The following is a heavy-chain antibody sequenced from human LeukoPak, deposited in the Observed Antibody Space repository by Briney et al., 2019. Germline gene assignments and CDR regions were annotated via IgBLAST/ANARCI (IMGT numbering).Heavy chain of an antibody. J-gene: IGHJ4*02. D-gene: IGHD3-22*01. CDR1: GFTFSSYE. CDR3: ARDRNYYDSSGLFTPSSVWFDY. V-gene: IGHV3-48*03. Sequence: PGGSLRLSCAASGFTFSSYEMNWVRQAPGKGLEWVSYISSSGSTIYYADSVKGRFTISRDNAKNSLYLQMNSLRAEDTAVYYCARDRNYYDSSGLFTPSSVWFDYWGQGTLVTVSS. CDR2: ISSSGSTI.